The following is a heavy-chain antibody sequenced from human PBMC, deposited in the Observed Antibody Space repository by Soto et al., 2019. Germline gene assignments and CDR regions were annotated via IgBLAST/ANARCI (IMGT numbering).Heavy chain of an antibody. D-gene: IGHD3-10*01. Sequence: SETLSLTCAVYGGSFSGYYWSWIRQPPGKGLEWIGEINHSGSTNYNPSLKSRVTISVDTSKNQFSLKLSSVTAADTAVYYCASRVQGTKNWFDPWGQGTLVT. CDR2: INHSGST. CDR3: ASRVQGTKNWFDP. CDR1: GGSFSGYY. J-gene: IGHJ5*02. V-gene: IGHV4-34*01.